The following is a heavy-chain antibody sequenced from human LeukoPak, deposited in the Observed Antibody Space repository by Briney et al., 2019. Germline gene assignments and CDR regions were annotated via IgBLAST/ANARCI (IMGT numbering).Heavy chain of an antibody. J-gene: IGHJ5*02. Sequence: SETLSLTCTVSGGSISSYYWSWIRQPPGKGLEWIGYIYHSGGTYYNPSLKSRVTISVDRSKNQFSLKLSSVTAADTAVYYCARDNPGSGGSCYRWGQGTLVTVSS. CDR2: IYHSGGT. D-gene: IGHD2-15*01. CDR3: ARDNPGSGGSCYR. CDR1: GGSISSYY. V-gene: IGHV4-59*12.